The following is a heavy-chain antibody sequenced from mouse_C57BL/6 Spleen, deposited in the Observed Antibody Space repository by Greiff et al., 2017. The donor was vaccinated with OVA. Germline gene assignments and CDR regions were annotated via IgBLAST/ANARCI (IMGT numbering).Heavy chain of an antibody. CDR1: GYAFTNYL. D-gene: IGHD1-1*01. V-gene: IGHV1-54*01. Sequence: VQLKQSGAELVRPGTSVKVSCKASGYAFTNYLIEWVKQRPGQGLEWIGVINPGSGGTNYNEKFKGKATLTADKSSSTAYMQLSSLTSEDSAVYFCATTVVAEWYFDVWGTGTTVTVSS. J-gene: IGHJ1*03. CDR2: INPGSGGT. CDR3: ATTVVAEWYFDV.